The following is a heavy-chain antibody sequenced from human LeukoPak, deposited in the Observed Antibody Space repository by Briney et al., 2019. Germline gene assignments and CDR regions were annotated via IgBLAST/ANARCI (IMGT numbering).Heavy chain of an antibody. V-gene: IGHV3-30*18. Sequence: PGGSLRLSRAASGFTFSSYGMHWVRQAPGKGLEWVAVISYDGSNKYYADSVKGRFTISRDNSKNTLYLQMNSLRAEDTAVYYCAKDSTGVTDYWGQGTLVTVSS. CDR1: GFTFSSYG. CDR3: AKDSTGVTDY. J-gene: IGHJ4*02. CDR2: ISYDGSNK. D-gene: IGHD3-10*01.